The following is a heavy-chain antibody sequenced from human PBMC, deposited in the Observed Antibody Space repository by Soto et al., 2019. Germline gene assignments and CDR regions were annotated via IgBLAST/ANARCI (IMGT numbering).Heavy chain of an antibody. CDR3: VRYFVDHADTWFDP. J-gene: IGHJ5*02. D-gene: IGHD3-9*01. V-gene: IGHV1-46*01. Sequence: QVQLVQSGAEVKKPGASVKISCKASGYTFTSYNMHWVRQAPGQGLEWMGIIYGSGGSTKYAQKFQGRVTMTRDTSTSTVYMELSSLRSEDTAVYYCVRYFVDHADTWFDPWGQGTLVTVSS. CDR2: IYGSGGST. CDR1: GYTFTSYN.